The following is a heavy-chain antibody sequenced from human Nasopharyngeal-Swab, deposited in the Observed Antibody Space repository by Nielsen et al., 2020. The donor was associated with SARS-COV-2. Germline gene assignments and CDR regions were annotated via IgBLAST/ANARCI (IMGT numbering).Heavy chain of an antibody. CDR2: IYSGGST. CDR1: GFTVSSNY. CDR3: AMGSSSWLTPFDY. V-gene: IGHV3-53*05. J-gene: IGHJ4*02. Sequence: GGSLRLSCAASGFTVSSNYMSWVRQAPGKGLEWVSVIYSGGSTYYADSVKGRFTISRDNSKNTLYLQMNSLGAEDTAVYYCAMGSSSWLTPFDYWGQGTLVTVSS. D-gene: IGHD6-13*01.